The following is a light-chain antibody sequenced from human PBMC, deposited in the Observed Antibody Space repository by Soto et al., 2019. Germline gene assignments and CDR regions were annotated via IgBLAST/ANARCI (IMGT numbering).Light chain of an antibody. V-gene: IGKV3D-15*01. CDR1: QSVSSH. J-gene: IGKJ5*01. CDR3: QQYNNWRLIS. CDR2: DAS. Sequence: EVVLTQSPATLSLSPGDRATLSCRASQSVSSHFAWYQQKSGQAPRLLXYDASKRATGIPARFSGSGSGTELTLTISRLQSEDFAAYFCQQYNNWRLISFGQGTRLEIK.